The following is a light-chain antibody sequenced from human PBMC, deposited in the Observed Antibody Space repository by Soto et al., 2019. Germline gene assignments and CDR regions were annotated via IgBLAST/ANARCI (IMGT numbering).Light chain of an antibody. Sequence: QPVLTQPPSVSGAPGQRVTISCTGSSSNIGAGYDVHWYQQLPGTAPKLLIYGNSNRPSGVPDRFSDSKSGTSASLAITGLQAEDEADYYCQSYDSSLSGPVVFGGGTKLTVL. CDR3: QSYDSSLSGPVV. CDR1: SSNIGAGYD. CDR2: GNS. V-gene: IGLV1-40*01. J-gene: IGLJ2*01.